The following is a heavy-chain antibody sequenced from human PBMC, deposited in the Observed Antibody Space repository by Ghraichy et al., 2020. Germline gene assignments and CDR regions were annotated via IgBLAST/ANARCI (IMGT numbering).Heavy chain of an antibody. J-gene: IGHJ6*02. V-gene: IGHV3-23*01. D-gene: IGHD2-8*01. CDR3: AAGGAGVDYYYYGMDV. CDR1: GFTFSSYA. Sequence: RGSLRLSCAASGFTFSSYAMSWVRQAPGKGLEWVSAFSGSGGSTYYADSVKGRFTISRDNSKNTLYLQMNSLRAEDTAVYYCAAGGAGVDYYYYGMDVWGQGTTVTVSS. CDR2: FSGSGGST.